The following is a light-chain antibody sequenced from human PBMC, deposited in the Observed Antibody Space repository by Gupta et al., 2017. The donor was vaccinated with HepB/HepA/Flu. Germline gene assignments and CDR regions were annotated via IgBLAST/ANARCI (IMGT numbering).Light chain of an antibody. V-gene: IGLV1-51*02. J-gene: IGLJ2*01. CDR1: SSNSGHDF. CDR3: GAWDRSLNAGV. CDR2: ENN. Sequence: QSVLTQPPSVSAAPGQKVTISCSGGSSNSGHDFVSWYQHLPETAPKLLIYENNKRPSGIPDRISASKSGTSATLAITGLHTGDEADYYCGAWDRSLNAGVFGGGTKLTVL.